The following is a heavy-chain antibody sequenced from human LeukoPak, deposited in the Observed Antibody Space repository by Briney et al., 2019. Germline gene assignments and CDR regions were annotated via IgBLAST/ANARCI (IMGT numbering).Heavy chain of an antibody. CDR1: GFTFSSYG. CDR3: AKDIRGYNYGCDY. CDR2: ISFDGSNK. V-gene: IGHV3-30*18. Sequence: GRSLRLSCAASGFTFSSYGMHWVRQAPGKGLEWVAVISFDGSNKYYADPVKGRFTVSRDNSKNTLYLQMNSLRAEDTAVHYCAKDIRGYNYGCDYWGQGTLVTVSS. J-gene: IGHJ4*02. D-gene: IGHD5-18*01.